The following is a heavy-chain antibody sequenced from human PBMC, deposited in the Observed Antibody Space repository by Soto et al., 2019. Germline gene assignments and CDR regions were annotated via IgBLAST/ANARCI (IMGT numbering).Heavy chain of an antibody. CDR2: ISGSGGST. V-gene: IGHV3-23*01. D-gene: IGHD6-19*01. J-gene: IGHJ6*02. CDR3: AKDLVSAGIAVAGTYYYYGMDV. CDR1: GFTFSSYA. Sequence: PGGSLRLSCAASGFTFSSYAMSWVRQAPGKGLEWVSAISGSGGSTYYVDSVKGRFTISRDNSKNTLYLQMNSLRAEDTAVYYCAKDLVSAGIAVAGTYYYYGMDVWGQGTTVTVSS.